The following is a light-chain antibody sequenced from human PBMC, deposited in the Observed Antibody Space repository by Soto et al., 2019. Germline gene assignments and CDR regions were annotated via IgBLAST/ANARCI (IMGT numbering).Light chain of an antibody. CDR3: QQYYGVPET. CDR2: WAS. V-gene: IGKV4-1*01. J-gene: IGKJ2*01. Sequence: DIVMTQSPDSLAVSLGDRASINCKSSQTVLDSPNNKNYLAWYQQKPGQPPNLIIYWASTRASGVPERFSGSGAASGCTRTISSLQAEDVQIDFCQQYYGVPETFRQGPKVDVK. CDR1: QTVLDSPNNKNY.